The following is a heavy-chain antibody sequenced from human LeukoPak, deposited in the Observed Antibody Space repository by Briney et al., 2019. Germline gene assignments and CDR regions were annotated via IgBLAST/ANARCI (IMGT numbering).Heavy chain of an antibody. D-gene: IGHD3-10*01. CDR2: FDPEYGET. CDR3: ATGPRFGYYYGMDV. V-gene: IGHV1-24*01. Sequence: ASVKVSCKVSGYTLTELSMLWVRQAPGKGLEWMGGFDPEYGETIYAQKFQGRVTLAEDTSTDTAYMELRSLRSEDTAVYYCATGPRFGYYYGMDVWGKGTTVTVSS. J-gene: IGHJ6*04. CDR1: GYTLTELS.